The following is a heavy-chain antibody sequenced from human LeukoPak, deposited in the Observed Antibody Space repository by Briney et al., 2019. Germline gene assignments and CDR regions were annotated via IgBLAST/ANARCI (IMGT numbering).Heavy chain of an antibody. CDR3: ARTASGGSFTGDAFDI. Sequence: SETLSLTCAVSGGSISSSNWWSWVRQPPGKGLEWIGKIYHSGSTNYNPSLKSRVTISVDKSKNQFSLKLSSVTAADTAVYYCARTASGGSFTGDAFDIWGQGTMVTVSS. CDR2: IYHSGST. V-gene: IGHV4-4*02. J-gene: IGHJ3*02. CDR1: GGSISSSNW. D-gene: IGHD2-15*01.